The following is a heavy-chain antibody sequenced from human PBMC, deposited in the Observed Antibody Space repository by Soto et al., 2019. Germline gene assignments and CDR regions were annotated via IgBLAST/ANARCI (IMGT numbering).Heavy chain of an antibody. CDR3: ARGLGANGLDV. J-gene: IGHJ6*02. Sequence: ASVKVSCKASGYRFTTYGITWVRLAPGQGLEWLGGISTYNGNTDYAQNLQDRVTMTTETSTSTAYMEVTSLTSDDTAVYYCARGLGANGLDVWGQGTTVTSP. CDR1: GYRFTTYG. D-gene: IGHD3-16*01. V-gene: IGHV1-18*04. CDR2: ISTYNGNT.